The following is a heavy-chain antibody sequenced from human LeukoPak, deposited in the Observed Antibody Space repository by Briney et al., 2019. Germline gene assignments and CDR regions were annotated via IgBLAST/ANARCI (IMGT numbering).Heavy chain of an antibody. V-gene: IGHV3-21*04. J-gene: IGHJ4*02. CDR3: AKYAPSDTKPTRYFDY. CDR2: ISSSSTYI. D-gene: IGHD5-18*01. Sequence: GGSLRLSCAASGFTFSSYSMNWVRQAPGKGLEWVSSISSSSTYIYYADSVKGRFTISRDNAKNSLYLQMNSLRAEDTAVYYCAKYAPSDTKPTRYFDYWGPGTLVTVSS. CDR1: GFTFSSYS.